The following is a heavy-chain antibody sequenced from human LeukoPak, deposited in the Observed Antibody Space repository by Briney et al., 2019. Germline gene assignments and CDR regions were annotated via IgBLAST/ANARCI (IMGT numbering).Heavy chain of an antibody. V-gene: IGHV4-4*02. CDR1: GGSISSSNW. Sequence: SGTLSLTCAVSGGSISSSNWWSWVRQPPGKGLEWIGEIYHSGSTNYNPSLKSRVTISVDKSKNQFSLKLSSVTAADTAVYYCARGAGRATTYDYYYYMDVWGKGTTVTVSS. D-gene: IGHD1-26*01. CDR3: ARGAGRATTYDYYYYMDV. CDR2: IYHSGST. J-gene: IGHJ6*03.